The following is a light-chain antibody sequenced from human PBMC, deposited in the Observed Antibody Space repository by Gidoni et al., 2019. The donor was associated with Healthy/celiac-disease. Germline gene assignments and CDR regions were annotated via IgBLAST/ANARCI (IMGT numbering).Light chain of an antibody. CDR2: DAS. Sequence: IQMTQSPSSLSASVGDRVTITCQESQDISNYLNWYQQKPGKAPKLLIYDASNLETGVPSRFSGSGSGTDFTFTISSLQPEDIATYYCQQYDNLLTFGGGTKVEIK. V-gene: IGKV1-33*01. J-gene: IGKJ4*01. CDR1: QDISNY. CDR3: QQYDNLLT.